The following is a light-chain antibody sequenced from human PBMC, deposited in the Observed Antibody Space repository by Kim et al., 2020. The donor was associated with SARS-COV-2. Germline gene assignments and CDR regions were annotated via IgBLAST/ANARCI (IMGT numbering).Light chain of an antibody. CDR2: GIS. Sequence: IVLTQSPGTLSLSPGERATLPCRASQSVNSNFFAWYQQKPGQAPRLLVYGISIRATGIPDRFSGSGSGTDFTLTISRLETEDFAVYYCEQYGSSPRTFGQETKLDI. J-gene: IGKJ2*01. CDR3: EQYGSSPRT. CDR1: QSVNSNF. V-gene: IGKV3-20*01.